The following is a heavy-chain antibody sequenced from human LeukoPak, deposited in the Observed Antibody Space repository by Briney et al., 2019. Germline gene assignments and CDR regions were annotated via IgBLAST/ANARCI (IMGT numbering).Heavy chain of an antibody. CDR3: AREGGVVRGVQFDY. CDR2: IYTSGST. D-gene: IGHD3-10*01. CDR1: GGSISSYY. V-gene: IGHV4-4*07. J-gene: IGHJ4*02. Sequence: PSETLSLTCTVSGGSISSYYWSWIRQPAGKGLEWIGRIYTSGSTNYNPSLKSRVTISVDTSKNQFSLKLSSVTAADTAVYYCAREGGVVRGVQFDYWGQGTLVTVSS.